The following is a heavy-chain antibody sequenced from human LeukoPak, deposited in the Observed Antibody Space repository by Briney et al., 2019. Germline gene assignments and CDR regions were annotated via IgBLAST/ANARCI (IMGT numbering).Heavy chain of an antibody. CDR3: ALIQYYDFWSGSYSDFDY. J-gene: IGHJ4*02. V-gene: IGHV3-23*01. CDR2: ISGSGGST. CDR1: GFTFSSYA. D-gene: IGHD3-3*01. Sequence: GSLRLSCAASGFTFSSYAMSWVRQAPGKGLEWVSAISGSGGSTYYADSVKGRFTISRDNSKNTLYLQMNSLRAEDTAVYYCALIQYYDFWSGSYSDFDYRGQGTLVTVSS.